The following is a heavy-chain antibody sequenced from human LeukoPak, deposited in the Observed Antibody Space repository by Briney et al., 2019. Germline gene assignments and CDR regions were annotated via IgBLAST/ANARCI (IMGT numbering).Heavy chain of an antibody. J-gene: IGHJ5*02. CDR2: INHSGST. CDR1: GGSFSGYY. Sequence: SETLFLTCAVYGGSFSGYYWSWIRQPPGKGLEWIGEINHSGSTNYNPSLKSRVTISVDTSKNQFSLKLSSVTAADTAVYYCARAWAAGWNWFDPWGQGTLVTVSS. V-gene: IGHV4-34*01. D-gene: IGHD6-13*01. CDR3: ARAWAAGWNWFDP.